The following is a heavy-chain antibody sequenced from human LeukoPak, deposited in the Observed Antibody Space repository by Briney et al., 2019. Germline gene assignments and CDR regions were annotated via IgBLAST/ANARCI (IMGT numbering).Heavy chain of an antibody. Sequence: PGGSLRLSCAASGFTFSNYWMTWVRQAPGKGLEWVANIKQDGSDKYYVDSVKGRFTISRDNAKNTLYLQMNSLRAEDTAVYYCAREYYGDYYYWGQGTLVPVSS. J-gene: IGHJ4*02. D-gene: IGHD4-17*01. CDR1: GFTFSNYW. CDR2: IKQDGSDK. V-gene: IGHV3-7*01. CDR3: AREYYGDYYY.